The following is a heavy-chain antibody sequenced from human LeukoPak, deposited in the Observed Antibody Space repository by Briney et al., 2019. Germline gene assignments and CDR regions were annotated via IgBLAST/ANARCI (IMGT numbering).Heavy chain of an antibody. CDR1: GFTFSSYW. Sequence: GGSLRLSCAASGFTFSSYWMSWVRQAPGKGLEWVANIKQDGSEKYYVDSVKGRFTISRDNAKNSLYLQMNSLRAEDTAVYYCARDAVIRYFDWLLTDYYYYYMDVWGKGTTVTISS. D-gene: IGHD3-9*01. V-gene: IGHV3-7*01. J-gene: IGHJ6*03. CDR2: IKQDGSEK. CDR3: ARDAVIRYFDWLLTDYYYYYMDV.